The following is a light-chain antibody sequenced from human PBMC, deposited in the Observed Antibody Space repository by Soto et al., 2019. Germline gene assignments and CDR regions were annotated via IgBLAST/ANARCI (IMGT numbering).Light chain of an antibody. CDR2: KAS. Sequence: DIQMTQSPSTLSASVGDRVTITCRASQSIGRWLAWYQQKPGKAPKLLIYKASSLESGVPSRFSGSGSETEFTLTISSLQPDDFATYYCQQYNGFHTFGQGTKLETK. CDR3: QQYNGFHT. V-gene: IGKV1-5*03. CDR1: QSIGRW. J-gene: IGKJ2*01.